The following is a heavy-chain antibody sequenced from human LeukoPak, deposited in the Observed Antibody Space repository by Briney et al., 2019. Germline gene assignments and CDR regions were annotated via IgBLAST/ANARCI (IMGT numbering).Heavy chain of an antibody. J-gene: IGHJ4*02. V-gene: IGHV3-48*03. D-gene: IGHD3-3*01. CDR3: ARAGREWLRMYYFDY. Sequence: PGGSLRLSCAASGFTFSSYEMNWVRQAPGKGLEWVSYISSSGSTIYYADSVKGRFTISRDNAKNSLYLQMNSLRAEDTAVYYCARAGREWLRMYYFDYWGQGTLVTVSS. CDR1: GFTFSSYE. CDR2: ISSSGSTI.